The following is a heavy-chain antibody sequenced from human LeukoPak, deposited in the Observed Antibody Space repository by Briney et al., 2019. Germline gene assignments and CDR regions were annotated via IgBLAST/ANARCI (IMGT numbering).Heavy chain of an antibody. V-gene: IGHV3-30*04. CDR2: ISYDGSNK. Sequence: GGSLRLSCAASGFTFSSYAMHWVRQAPGKGLEWVAVISYDGSNKYYADSVKGRFTISRDNSKNMLYLQMNSLRAEDTAVYYCARDRSSSFDYWGQGTLVTVSS. CDR1: GFTFSSYA. CDR3: ARDRSSSFDY. D-gene: IGHD6-13*01. J-gene: IGHJ4*02.